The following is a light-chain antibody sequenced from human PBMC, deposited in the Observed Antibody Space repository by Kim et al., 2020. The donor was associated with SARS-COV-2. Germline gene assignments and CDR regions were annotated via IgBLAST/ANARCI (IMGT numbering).Light chain of an antibody. J-gene: IGLJ2*01. V-gene: IGLV3-1*01. Sequence: VSPGQTASITCPEDKLGDKYACWYQQKPGQSPVLVIYKDIKRPSGIPERFSGSNSGNTATLTISGTQAMDEADYYCQAWDSSTAVFGGGTKLTVL. CDR2: KDI. CDR1: KLGDKY. CDR3: QAWDSSTAV.